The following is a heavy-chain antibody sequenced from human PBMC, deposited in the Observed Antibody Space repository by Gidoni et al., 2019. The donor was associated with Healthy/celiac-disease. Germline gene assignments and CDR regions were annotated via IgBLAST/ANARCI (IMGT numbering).Heavy chain of an antibody. Sequence: CAASGFTFDDYGMSWVRQAPGKGLEWVSGINWNGGSTGYADSVKGRFTISRDNAKNSLYLQMNSLRAEDTALYYCARDLTIAVAGGFDYWGQGTLVTVSS. D-gene: IGHD6-19*01. CDR3: ARDLTIAVAGGFDY. V-gene: IGHV3-20*04. J-gene: IGHJ4*02. CDR1: GFTFDDYG. CDR2: INWNGGST.